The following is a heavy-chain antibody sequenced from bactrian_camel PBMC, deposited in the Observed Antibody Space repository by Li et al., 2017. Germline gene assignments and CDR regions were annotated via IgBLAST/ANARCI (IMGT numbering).Heavy chain of an antibody. D-gene: IGHD2*01. CDR2: ILLRGDDT. J-gene: IGHJ4*01. V-gene: IGHV3-3*01. CDR3: AAYALCNKWFPMESYY. Sequence: QVRLLESGGGSVQTGGSLALSCVAAKLTYSSNCMGWFRQAPGKEREGVAAILLRGDDTAYADAVKGRFTISQDATKDTVHLQMTRLRPEDTAMYYCAAYALCNKWFPMESYYLGQGTQVTVS. CDR1: KLTYSSNC.